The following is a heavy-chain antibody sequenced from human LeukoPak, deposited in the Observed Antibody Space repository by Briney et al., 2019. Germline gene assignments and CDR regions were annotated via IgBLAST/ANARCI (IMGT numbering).Heavy chain of an antibody. CDR2: IYHSGST. Sequence: SETLSLTCTVSGGSISSTDYYWSWIRQPPGKGLEWIGYIYHSGSTYYNPSLKSRVTISVDRSKNQFSLKLSSVTAADTAVYYCARVPYGPSSNWFDPWGQGTLVTVSS. CDR1: GGSISSTDYY. D-gene: IGHD4-17*01. CDR3: ARVPYGPSSNWFDP. V-gene: IGHV4-30-2*01. J-gene: IGHJ5*02.